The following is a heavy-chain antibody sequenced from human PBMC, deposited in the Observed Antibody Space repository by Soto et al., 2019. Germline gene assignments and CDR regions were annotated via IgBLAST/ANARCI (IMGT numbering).Heavy chain of an antibody. CDR3: ARGGPAMAYYYYGMDV. V-gene: IGHV3-21*01. CDR2: ISSSSSYI. Sequence: PGGSLRLSCAASGFTFSSYSMNWVRQAPGKGLEWVSSISSSSSYIYYADSVKGRFTISRDNAKNSLYLQMNSLRAEDTAVYYCARGGPAMAYYYYGMDVSGQGTKVTVSS. CDR1: GFTFSSYS. J-gene: IGHJ6*02. D-gene: IGHD2-8*01.